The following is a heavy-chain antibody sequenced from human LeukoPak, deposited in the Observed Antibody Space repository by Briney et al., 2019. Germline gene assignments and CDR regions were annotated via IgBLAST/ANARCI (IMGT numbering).Heavy chain of an antibody. CDR1: GYSFTSYW. V-gene: IGHV5-51*01. Sequence: GESLKISCKGSGYSFTSYWIGRVRQMPGKGLEWIGIIYPGDSDTRYSPSFQGQVTISADKTISTAYLQWSSLKASDTAMYYCARIPAAYYYYYYMDVWGKGTTVTVSS. CDR3: ARIPAAYYYYYYMDV. J-gene: IGHJ6*03. D-gene: IGHD2-2*01. CDR2: IYPGDSDT.